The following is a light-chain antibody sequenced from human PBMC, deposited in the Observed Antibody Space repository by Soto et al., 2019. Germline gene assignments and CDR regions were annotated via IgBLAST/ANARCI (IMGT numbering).Light chain of an antibody. CDR3: VSFAGGTYV. J-gene: IGLJ1*01. CDR1: SSDVGAYIF. CDR2: DVN. V-gene: IGLV2-8*01. Sequence: QSVLTQPPSLSATPGQRVNISCSGSSSDVGAYIFVSWYQQHPGKAPKLMVYDVNRRPPGVPDRFFGSKSGNTASLTVSGLQAEDEADYYCVSFAGGTYVFGTGTQLTVL.